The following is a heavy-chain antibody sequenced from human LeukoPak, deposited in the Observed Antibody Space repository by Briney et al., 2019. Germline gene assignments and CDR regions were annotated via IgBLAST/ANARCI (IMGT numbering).Heavy chain of an antibody. Sequence: PSETLSLTCAVYGGSFSGYYWSWIRQPPGKGLEWIGEINHSGSTNYNPSLKSRVTISIDTSKNQFALKLSSVTAADTAVDYCAXXMIVVXXTTPGYFDLWXRGTLVTVSS. CDR1: GGSFSGYY. J-gene: IGHJ2*01. V-gene: IGHV4-34*01. CDR2: INHSGST. D-gene: IGHD3-22*01. CDR3: AXXMIVVXXTTPGYFDL.